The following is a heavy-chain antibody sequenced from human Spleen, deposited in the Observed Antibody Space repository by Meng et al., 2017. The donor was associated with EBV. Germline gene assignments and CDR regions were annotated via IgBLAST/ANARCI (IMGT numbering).Heavy chain of an antibody. D-gene: IGHD2-15*01. CDR2: INHSGST. CDR1: GGSFSGYY. Sequence: PRRQWGVGLLKPAEPLALPCAVYGGSFSGYYWSWIRQPPGKGLEWIGEINHSGSTNYNPSLKSRVTISVDTSKNQFSLKLSSVTAADTAVYYCARGRAGCSGGSCYGHWFDPWGQGTLVTVSS. V-gene: IGHV4-34*01. J-gene: IGHJ5*02. CDR3: ARGRAGCSGGSCYGHWFDP.